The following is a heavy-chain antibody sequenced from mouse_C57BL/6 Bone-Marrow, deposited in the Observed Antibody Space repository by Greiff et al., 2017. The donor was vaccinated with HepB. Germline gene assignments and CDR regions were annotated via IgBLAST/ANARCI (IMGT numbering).Heavy chain of an antibody. V-gene: IGHV1-50*01. Sequence: VQLQQPGAELVKPGASVKLSCKASGYTFPSYWMQWVKQRPGQGLEWIGEIDPSDSYTNYNQKFKGKATLTVDTSSSTAYMQLSSLTSEDSAVYYCARGDYDPFDYWGQGTTLTVSS. CDR2: IDPSDSYT. CDR1: GYTFPSYW. J-gene: IGHJ2*01. D-gene: IGHD2-4*01. CDR3: ARGDYDPFDY.